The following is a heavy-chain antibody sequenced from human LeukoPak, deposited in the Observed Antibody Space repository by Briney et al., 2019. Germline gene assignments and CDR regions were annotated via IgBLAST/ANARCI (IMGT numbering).Heavy chain of an antibody. J-gene: IGHJ4*02. CDR1: GFIFSSYA. CDR3: ASQIFGELRGFRDY. D-gene: IGHD1-26*01. V-gene: IGHV3-23*01. Sequence: PGGSLRLSCAASGFIFSSYAMSWVRQAPGKGLEWVSGISGSGSTTYYADSMKGRFTISRDNAKNSLYLQMNSLRAEDTAVYYCASQIFGELRGFRDYWGQGTLVTVSS. CDR2: ISGSGSTT.